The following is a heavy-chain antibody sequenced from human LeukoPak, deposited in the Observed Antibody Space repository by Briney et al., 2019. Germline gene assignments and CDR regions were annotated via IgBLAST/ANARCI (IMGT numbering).Heavy chain of an antibody. V-gene: IGHV3-7*05. CDR2: IKQDGSEK. J-gene: IGHJ2*01. CDR3: AREGATDWYFHL. CDR1: GFTFNSYW. D-gene: IGHD5-12*01. Sequence: PGGSLRLSCAASGFTFNSYWMSWVRQPPGKGLEWVANIKQDGSEKYYVDSVKGRFTISRDNAKNSLYLQMNSLRAEDTAVYYCAREGATDWYFHLWGRGTLVTVSS.